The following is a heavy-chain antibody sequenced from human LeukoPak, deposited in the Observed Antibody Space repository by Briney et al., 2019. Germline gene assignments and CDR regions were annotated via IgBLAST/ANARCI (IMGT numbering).Heavy chain of an antibody. CDR3: ARGRVGYSSYYFDY. J-gene: IGHJ4*02. D-gene: IGHD5-24*01. CDR2: IIPIFGTA. CDR1: GGTFSSYA. Sequence: ASVKVSCKASGGTFSSYAISWVRQAPGQGLEWMGGIIPIFGTANYAQKFQGRVTITADESTSTAYMELSSLRSEDTAVYYCARGRVGYSSYYFDYWGQGTLVTVSS. V-gene: IGHV1-69*13.